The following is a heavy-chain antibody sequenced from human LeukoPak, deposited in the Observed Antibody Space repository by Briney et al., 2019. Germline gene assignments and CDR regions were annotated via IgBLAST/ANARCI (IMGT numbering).Heavy chain of an antibody. CDR3: AKDHSSGWPNAAFDY. Sequence: AGGSLRLSCAASGFTSSSYAMSWVRQAPGKGLEWVSGITGSGGSTYYADSVKGRFTISRDNSKNTLYLQMNSLRAEDTAVYYCAKDHSSGWPNAAFDYWGQGTLVTVSS. D-gene: IGHD6-19*01. CDR1: GFTSSSYA. V-gene: IGHV3-23*01. J-gene: IGHJ4*02. CDR2: ITGSGGST.